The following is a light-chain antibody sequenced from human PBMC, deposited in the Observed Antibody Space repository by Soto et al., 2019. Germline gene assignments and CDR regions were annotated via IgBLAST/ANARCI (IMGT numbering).Light chain of an antibody. V-gene: IGLV2-14*01. J-gene: IGLJ1*01. CDR3: SSYTSSRTLV. Sequence: QSALTQPASVSGSPGQSITISCTGTSSDIGNYNYVSWYQQHPNKAPKLLIYEVSNRPSGLSDRFSGTKSGNTASLTISGLRAEDEADYYCSSYTSSRTLVFGTGTKLTVL. CDR1: SSDIGNYNY. CDR2: EVS.